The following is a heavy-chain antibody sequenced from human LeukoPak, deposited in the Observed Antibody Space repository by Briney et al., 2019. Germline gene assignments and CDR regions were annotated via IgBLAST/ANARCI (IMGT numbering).Heavy chain of an antibody. CDR3: ARRSSSGGYYFDY. Sequence: GESLKISCKGSGYSFSGYWIGWVRQMPGKGPEWMVIIYPGDSDVKYGPSFEGQVTISADKSNTTAYLQWSSLKASDTAVYYCARRSSSGGYYFDYWGQGTLVTVSS. J-gene: IGHJ4*02. CDR2: IYPGDSDV. D-gene: IGHD3-16*01. CDR1: GYSFSGYW. V-gene: IGHV5-51*01.